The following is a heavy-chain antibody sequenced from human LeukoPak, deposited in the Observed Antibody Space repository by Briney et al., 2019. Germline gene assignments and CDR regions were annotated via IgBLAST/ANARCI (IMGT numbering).Heavy chain of an antibody. CDR2: ISYDGSDK. V-gene: IGHV3-30*03. D-gene: IGHD3-16*01. J-gene: IGHJ4*02. CDR1: GFTFSTYG. Sequence: GGSLRLSCAASGFTFSTYGMHWVRQAPGKGLEWVAVISYDGSDKYYADSVKGRFTISRDNSKNTLYLQMRNLKTEDTAVYYVVWEYIRSFNSWGQGTLVTVSS. CDR3: VWEYIRSFNS.